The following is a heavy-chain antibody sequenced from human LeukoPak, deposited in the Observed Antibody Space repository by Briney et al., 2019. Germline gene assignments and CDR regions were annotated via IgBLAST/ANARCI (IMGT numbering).Heavy chain of an antibody. CDR1: SGSISTSNYY. D-gene: IGHD1/OR15-1a*01. CDR2: IFYSGST. CDR3: AREEGEHGDYVRY. Sequence: SETLSLTCTVSSGSISTSNYYWGWVRQPPGKALEWIGNIFYSGSTYYSPSLKSRVTISVDTSKNQFSLKLSSVTAADTAVYYCAREEGEHGDYVRYWGQGTLVTVSS. V-gene: IGHV4-39*07. J-gene: IGHJ4*02.